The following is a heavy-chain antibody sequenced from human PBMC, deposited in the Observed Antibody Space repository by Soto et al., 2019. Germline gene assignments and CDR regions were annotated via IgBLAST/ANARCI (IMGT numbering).Heavy chain of an antibody. CDR3: AKDPWGEMATDLFDY. Sequence: GGSLRLSCAASGFTFSSYAMSWVRQAPGKGLEWVSAISGSGGSTYYADSVKGRFTISRDNSKNTLYLQMNSLRAEDTAVYYCAKDPWGEMATDLFDYWGQGTLVTVSS. V-gene: IGHV3-23*01. D-gene: IGHD5-12*01. J-gene: IGHJ4*02. CDR1: GFTFSSYA. CDR2: ISGSGGST.